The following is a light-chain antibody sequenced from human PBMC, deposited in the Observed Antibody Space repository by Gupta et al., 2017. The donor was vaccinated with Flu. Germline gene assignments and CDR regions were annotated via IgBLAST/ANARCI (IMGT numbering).Light chain of an antibody. CDR2: CDN. CDR1: NSNVGSNT. CDR3: ADWDANMSAGM. J-gene: IGLJ3*02. V-gene: IGLV1-44*01. Sequence: QSVVTQPPSASVAPGHSVTISCSGSNSNVGSNTVSWYRQLHGTEAKRLIVCDNQRPSGVDDRFLCYTAGTYASSRISGVQSEDEADDYWADWDANMSAGMFGGGTKLTVL.